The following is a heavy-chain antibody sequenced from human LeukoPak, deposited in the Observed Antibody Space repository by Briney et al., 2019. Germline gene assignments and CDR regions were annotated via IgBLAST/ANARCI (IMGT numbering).Heavy chain of an antibody. CDR3: ARDQGGYFQH. Sequence: PGGSLRLSCAASGFTFNNYWMHWVRHGPGKGLVWVSRMNTDGSSAIYADSVKGRFTISRDNAKNTLYLQMNSLRAEDTAVYYCARDQGGYFQHWGQGTLVTVSS. CDR2: MNTDGSSA. J-gene: IGHJ1*01. V-gene: IGHV3-74*01. CDR1: GFTFNNYW.